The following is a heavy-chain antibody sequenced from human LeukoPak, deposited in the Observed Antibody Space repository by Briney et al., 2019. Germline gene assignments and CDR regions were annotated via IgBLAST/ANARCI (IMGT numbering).Heavy chain of an antibody. CDR2: ISGSGGST. V-gene: IGHV3-23*01. D-gene: IGHD3-3*01. CDR1: GFTFSSYA. J-gene: IGHJ4*02. CDR3: AKDFGPMYYDFWSGYHGIDY. Sequence: GGSLRLSCAASGFTFSSYAMSWVRQAPGKGLEWVSAISGSGGSTYYAASVKGRFTISRDNSKNTLYLQMNSLRSEDTAVYYCAKDFGPMYYDFWSGYHGIDYWGQGTLVTVSS.